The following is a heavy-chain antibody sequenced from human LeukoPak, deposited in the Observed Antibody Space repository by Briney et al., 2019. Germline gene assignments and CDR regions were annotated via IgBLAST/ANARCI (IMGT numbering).Heavy chain of an antibody. Sequence: PSETLSLTCAVSGGSISSGGYSWSWIRQPPGKGLEWIGSIYFSGSTYYNPSLKSRVTISVDTSKNQFSLKLSAVTAADTAVYYCARPSEMATIYAAFDIWGQGTMVTVSS. CDR1: GGSISSGGYS. V-gene: IGHV4-39*01. CDR3: ARPSEMATIYAAFDI. J-gene: IGHJ3*02. D-gene: IGHD5-24*01. CDR2: IYFSGST.